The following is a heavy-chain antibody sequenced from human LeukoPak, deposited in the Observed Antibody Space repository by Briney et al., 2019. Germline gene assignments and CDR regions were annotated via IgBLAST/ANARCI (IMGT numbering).Heavy chain of an antibody. CDR1: GLTVSSNY. D-gene: IGHD3-22*01. CDR3: ARDRRDYYDSSGYYQGAFDI. CDR2: IYSGGST. J-gene: IGHJ3*02. Sequence: GGSLRLSCAASGLTVSSNYMSWVRQAPGKGLEWVSVIYSGGSTYYADSVKGRFTISRDNSKNTLYLQMNSLRAEDTAVYYCARDRRDYYDSSGYYQGAFDIWGQGTMVTVSS. V-gene: IGHV3-53*01.